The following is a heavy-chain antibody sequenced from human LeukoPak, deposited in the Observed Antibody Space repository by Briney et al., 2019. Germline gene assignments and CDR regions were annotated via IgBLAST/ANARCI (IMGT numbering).Heavy chain of an antibody. CDR1: GFTVSSNY. V-gene: IGHV3-53*01. J-gene: IGHJ4*02. CDR2: IYSGGST. Sequence: PGGSLRLSCAASGFTVSSNYMSWVRQAPGKGLEWVSVIYSGGSTYYADSVKGRFTISRDNSKNTLYPQMNSLRAEDTAVYYCVRGDSSGYYYFECWGQGTLVTVSS. D-gene: IGHD6-19*01. CDR3: VRGDSSGYYYFEC.